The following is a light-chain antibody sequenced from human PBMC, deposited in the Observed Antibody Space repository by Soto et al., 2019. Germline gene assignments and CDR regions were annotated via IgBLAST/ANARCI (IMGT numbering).Light chain of an antibody. CDR1: SIDIDAYNY. CDR3: GSYTTSSNYV. CDR2: DVS. J-gene: IGLJ1*01. Sequence: SLLTQPASVSGSPGQSITISCTGTSIDIDAYNYVSWYQQHPGKAPKLMIYDVSNRPSGISNRFSGSKSGNTASLTISGLQAEDEADYYCGSYTTSSNYVFGTGTKVTVL. V-gene: IGLV2-14*01.